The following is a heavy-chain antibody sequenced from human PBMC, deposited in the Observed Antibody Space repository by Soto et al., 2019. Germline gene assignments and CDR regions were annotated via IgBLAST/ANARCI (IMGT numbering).Heavy chain of an antibody. CDR3: ARESRGMGSDAFDI. Sequence: KHPPASVKVSCKASGGTFSSYAISWVRQAPGQGLEWMGGIIPIFGTANYAQKFQGRVTITADESTSTAYMELSSLRSEDTAVYYCARESRGMGSDAFDIWGQGTMVTVSS. CDR2: IIPIFGTA. V-gene: IGHV1-69*13. CDR1: GGTFSSYA. D-gene: IGHD3-10*01. J-gene: IGHJ3*02.